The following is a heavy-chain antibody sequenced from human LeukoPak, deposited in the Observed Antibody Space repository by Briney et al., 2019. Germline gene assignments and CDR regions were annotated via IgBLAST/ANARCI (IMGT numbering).Heavy chain of an antibody. J-gene: IGHJ4*02. CDR1: GYTFTGYY. Sequence: SVKVSCKASGYTFTGYYMHWVRQAPGQGFEWMGGIIPIFGTANYAQKFQGRVTITADESTSTAYMELSSLRSEDTAVYYCARGGRVVVPAAYEYFDYWGQGTLVTVSS. CDR2: IIPIFGTA. V-gene: IGHV1-69*13. CDR3: ARGGRVVVPAAYEYFDY. D-gene: IGHD2-2*01.